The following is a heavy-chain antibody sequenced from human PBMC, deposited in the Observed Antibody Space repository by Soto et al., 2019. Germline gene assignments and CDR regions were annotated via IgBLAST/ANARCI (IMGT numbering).Heavy chain of an antibody. CDR2: ISAYNGNT. J-gene: IGHJ4*02. D-gene: IGHD5-18*01. CDR3: ARNPGYSYPNFDY. Sequence: SVKLSWKASGYTFTRHGANCVRQAPGQGNEGMGWISAYNGNTNYAQKPQGRVTMTTDTSTSTAYMELRSLRSDETAIYCCARNPGYSYPNFDYRGLG. CDR1: GYTFTRHG. V-gene: IGHV1-18*01.